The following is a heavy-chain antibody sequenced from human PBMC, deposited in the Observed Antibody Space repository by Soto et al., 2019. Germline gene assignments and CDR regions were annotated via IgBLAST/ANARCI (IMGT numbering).Heavy chain of an antibody. Sequence: QVQLVESGGGVVQPGRSLRLSCAASGFTFRSYAMHWVRQAPGKGLEWVAVISYDGSNKYYADSVKGRFTISRDNSKNTLYLQMNSLRAEDTAVYYCARGGAVAGTKGGWFDPWGQGTLVTVSS. CDR1: GFTFRSYA. J-gene: IGHJ5*02. CDR2: ISYDGSNK. V-gene: IGHV3-30-3*01. D-gene: IGHD6-19*01. CDR3: ARGGAVAGTKGGWFDP.